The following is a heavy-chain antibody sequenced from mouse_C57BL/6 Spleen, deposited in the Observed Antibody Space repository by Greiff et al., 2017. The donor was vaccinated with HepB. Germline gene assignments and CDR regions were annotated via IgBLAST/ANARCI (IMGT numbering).Heavy chain of an antibody. V-gene: IGHV1-42*01. CDR3: ARRFITTVVVRDYAMDY. CDR1: GYSFTGYY. CDR2: INPSTGGT. J-gene: IGHJ4*01. D-gene: IGHD1-1*01. Sequence: EVKLVESGPELVKPGASVKISCKASGYSFTGYYMNWVKQSPEKSLEWIGEINPSTGGTTYNQKFKAKATLTVDKSSSTAYMQLKSLTSEDSAVYYCARRFITTVVVRDYAMDYWGQGTSVTVSS.